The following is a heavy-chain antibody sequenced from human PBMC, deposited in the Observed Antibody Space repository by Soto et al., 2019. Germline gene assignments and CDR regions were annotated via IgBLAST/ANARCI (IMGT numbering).Heavy chain of an antibody. CDR3: ARDRAELWLRGHWFDP. Sequence: PSETLSLTCTVSGGSISSYYRSWIRQPPGKGLEWIGYIYYSGSTNYNPSLKSRVTISVDTSKNQFSLKLSSVTAADTAVYYCARDRAELWLRGHWFDPWGQGTLVTVSS. J-gene: IGHJ5*02. V-gene: IGHV4-59*01. D-gene: IGHD5-18*01. CDR2: IYYSGST. CDR1: GGSISSYY.